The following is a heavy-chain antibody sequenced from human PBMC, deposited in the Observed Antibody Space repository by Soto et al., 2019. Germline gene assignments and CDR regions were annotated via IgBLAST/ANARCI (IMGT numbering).Heavy chain of an antibody. CDR2: TYYRSKWYN. J-gene: IGHJ4*02. D-gene: IGHD6-19*01. CDR1: GDRVSSNSAA. V-gene: IGHV6-1*01. CDR3: ARKRIAVAGPLDE. Sequence: AQTISLTYAISGDRVSSNSAAWNWIRQSPSRGLEWLGRTYYRSKWYNDYAVSVKSRININPDTSKNQFSLQLNSVTPEDTAVYDWARKRIAVAGPLDEWGQGTLGSFS.